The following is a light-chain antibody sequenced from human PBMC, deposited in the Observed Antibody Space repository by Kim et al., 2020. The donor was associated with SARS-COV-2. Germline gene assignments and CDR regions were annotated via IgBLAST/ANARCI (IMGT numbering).Light chain of an antibody. Sequence: SELTQPASVSGSPGQSITISCTGTSSDVGGYNYVSWYQQHPGKAPKLMIYDVSKRPSGVSNRFSGSKSGNTASLTISGLQAEDEADYYCSSYTSSSTLCGGGTQQTVL. V-gene: IGLV2-14*01. J-gene: IGLJ2*01. CDR1: SSDVGGYNY. CDR2: DVS. CDR3: SSYTSSSTL.